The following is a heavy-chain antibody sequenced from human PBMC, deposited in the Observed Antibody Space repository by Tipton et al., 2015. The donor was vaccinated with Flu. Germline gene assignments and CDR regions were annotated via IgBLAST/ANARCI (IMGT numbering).Heavy chain of an antibody. Sequence: TLSLTCTVSGGSISSYYWSWLRQPAGKGLEWIGRISTSGSTNYNPSLKRRLTMSRDTSKNQFSLRLTSATAADTGVYYCARDLRGYSGYTGGDAFEIWGQGTMVSVSS. CDR2: ISTSGST. CDR1: GGSISSYY. J-gene: IGHJ3*02. CDR3: ARDLRGYSGYTGGDAFEI. D-gene: IGHD5-12*01. V-gene: IGHV4-4*07.